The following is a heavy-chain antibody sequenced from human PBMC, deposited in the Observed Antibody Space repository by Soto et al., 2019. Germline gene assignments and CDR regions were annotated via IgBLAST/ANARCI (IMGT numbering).Heavy chain of an antibody. D-gene: IGHD3-10*01. CDR2: IIHIFGTA. CDR3: ARALGSGNGYYYGMDV. CDR1: GGTFSSYA. J-gene: IGHJ6*02. Sequence: QVQLVQSGAEVKKPGSSVKVSCKASGGTFSSYAISWVRQAPGQGLGWLGGIIHIFGTANYAQKFQGRVTITADESTSTAYMELSSLRSEDTAVYYCARALGSGNGYYYGMDVWGQGTTVTVSS. V-gene: IGHV1-69*01.